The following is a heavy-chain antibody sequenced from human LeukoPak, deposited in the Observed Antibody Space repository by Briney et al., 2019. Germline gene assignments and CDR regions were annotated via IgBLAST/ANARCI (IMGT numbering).Heavy chain of an antibody. J-gene: IGHJ3*02. Sequence: GGSLRLSCAASGFTFSSYWMTWVRQAPGKGLEWVANIKQDGSEKYYVDSVKGRFTISRDNAKNSLYLQMNSLRAEDTAVNYCARDESLGDFWSGYFDALDIWGQGTMVTVSS. CDR2: IKQDGSEK. CDR1: GFTFSSYW. V-gene: IGHV3-7*01. D-gene: IGHD3-3*01. CDR3: ARDESLGDFWSGYFDALDI.